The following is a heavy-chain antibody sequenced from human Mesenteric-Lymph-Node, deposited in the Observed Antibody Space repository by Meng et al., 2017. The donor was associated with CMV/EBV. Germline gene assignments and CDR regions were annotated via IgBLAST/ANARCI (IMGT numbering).Heavy chain of an antibody. CDR2: INPSGGST. J-gene: IGHJ4*02. V-gene: IGHV1-46*01. CDR1: GYSFIGYY. Sequence: ASVKVSCKASGYSFIGYYMHWVRQAPGQGLEWMGIINPSGGSTSYAQKFQGRVTMTRDTSTSTVYMELSSLRSEDTAVYYCARGLREWEAFDYWGQGTLVTVSS. CDR3: ARGLREWEAFDY. D-gene: IGHD1-26*01.